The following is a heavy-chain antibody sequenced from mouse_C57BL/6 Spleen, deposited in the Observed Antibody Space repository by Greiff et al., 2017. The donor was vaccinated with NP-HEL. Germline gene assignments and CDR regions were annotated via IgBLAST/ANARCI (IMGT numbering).Heavy chain of an antibody. Sequence: QVQLQQSGAELARPGASVKLSCKASGYTFTSYGISWVKQRTGQGLEWIGEIYPRSGNTYYNEKFKGKATLTADKSSSTAYMELRSLTSEDSAVYFCARGREVSNYSYAMDYWGQGTSVTVSS. CDR2: IYPRSGNT. CDR1: GYTFTSYG. J-gene: IGHJ4*01. D-gene: IGHD2-1*01. CDR3: ARGREVSNYSYAMDY. V-gene: IGHV1-81*01.